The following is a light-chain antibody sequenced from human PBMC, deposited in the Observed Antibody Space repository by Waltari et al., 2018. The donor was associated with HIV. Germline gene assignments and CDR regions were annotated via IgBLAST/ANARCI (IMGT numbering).Light chain of an antibody. CDR3: QQSMTLIS. Sequence: DIQMTQSPSSLSASVGDRVTITCRASQSIDNNLLWYQQKPGKAPNLLISSASILQTGVPSRFTGSGSGTDFALTITNLQPEDFATYYCQQSMTLISFGGGTTVDIK. CDR1: QSIDNN. V-gene: IGKV1-39*01. CDR2: SAS. J-gene: IGKJ4*01.